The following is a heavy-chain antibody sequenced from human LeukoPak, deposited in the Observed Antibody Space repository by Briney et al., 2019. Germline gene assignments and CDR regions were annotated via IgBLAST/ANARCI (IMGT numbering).Heavy chain of an antibody. D-gene: IGHD6-13*01. CDR1: GFIFGDYV. CDR2: IRSKAYGGTA. Sequence: GRSLRLSCTASGFIFGDYVMSWVRQAPGKGLECVGFIRSKAYGGTAEYAASVKGRFTISRDDSKSIAYLQMNSLKTEDTAVYYCTRSVAAAGNRHFDYWGQGTLVTVSP. J-gene: IGHJ4*02. CDR3: TRSVAAAGNRHFDY. V-gene: IGHV3-49*04.